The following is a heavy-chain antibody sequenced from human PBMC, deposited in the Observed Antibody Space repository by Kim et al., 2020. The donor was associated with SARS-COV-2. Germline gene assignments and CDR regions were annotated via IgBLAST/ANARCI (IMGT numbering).Heavy chain of an antibody. CDR2: IYDSGSA. J-gene: IGHJ5*02. CDR1: GGSISSYF. V-gene: IGHV4-59*13. Sequence: SETLSLTCTVSGGSISSYFWSWIRQPPGKAPEWIAYIYDSGSANYNPSLNNRVTISVDRSKNQFFLKLSSVTAADTAVYYCARGQQYQNWFDPWGQGTLV. CDR3: ARGQQYQNWFDP. D-gene: IGHD6-13*01.